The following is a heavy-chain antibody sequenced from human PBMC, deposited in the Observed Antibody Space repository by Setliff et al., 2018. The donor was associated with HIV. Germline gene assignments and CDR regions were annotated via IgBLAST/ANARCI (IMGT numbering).Heavy chain of an antibody. CDR3: VRAGPWYYGRSGYLASWDY. Sequence: GASVKVSCKASGFTFNHYALSWVRQAPGQRPEWMGGTIPMSDIPNYAQNFQGRVTITADHSTTTTYMELSSLSSEDTAVYYCVRAGPWYYGRSGYLASWDYWGQGTQVTVSS. V-gene: IGHV1-69*10. CDR2: TIPMSDIP. D-gene: IGHD3-22*01. J-gene: IGHJ4*02. CDR1: GFTFNHYA.